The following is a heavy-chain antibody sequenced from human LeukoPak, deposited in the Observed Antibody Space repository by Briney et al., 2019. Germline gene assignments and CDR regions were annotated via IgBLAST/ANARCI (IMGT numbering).Heavy chain of an antibody. J-gene: IGHJ6*02. D-gene: IGHD5-12*01. CDR3: ARRSGYDGENGMDV. V-gene: IGHV3-48*01. Sequence: PGGSLRLSCAASGFTFSSYSMNWVRQAPGKGLEWVSYISSSSSTIYYADSAKGRFTISRDNAKNSLYLQMNSLRAEDTAVYYCARRSGYDGENGMDVWGQGTTVTVSS. CDR2: ISSSSSTI. CDR1: GFTFSSYS.